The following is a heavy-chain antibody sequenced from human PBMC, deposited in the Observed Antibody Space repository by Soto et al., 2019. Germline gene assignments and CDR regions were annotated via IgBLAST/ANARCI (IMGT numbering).Heavy chain of an antibody. CDR1: GFTFSSYS. V-gene: IGHV3-21*01. D-gene: IGHD2-2*01. CDR3: ARTNPIAPAALNWFDP. CDR2: ISSSSSYI. J-gene: IGHJ5*02. Sequence: LRLSCAASGFTFSSYSMNWVRQAPGKGLEWVSSISSSSSYIYYADSVKGRFTISRDNAKNSLYLQMNSLRAEDTAVYYCARTNPIAPAALNWFDPWGQGTLVTFAS.